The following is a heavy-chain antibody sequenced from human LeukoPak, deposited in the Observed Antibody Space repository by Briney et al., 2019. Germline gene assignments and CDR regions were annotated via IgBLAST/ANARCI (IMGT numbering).Heavy chain of an antibody. CDR2: ISTSGSSI. Sequence: GGSLRLSCAASGFNFNTYWMTWVRQAPGKGLEWLSHISTSGSSIHYADSVKGRFTISRDNAKNSLYLQMNSLRVEDTAVYYCARDATTELGTVYMDVWGKGTTVTISS. CDR1: GFNFNTYW. D-gene: IGHD4-17*01. J-gene: IGHJ6*03. V-gene: IGHV3-48*04. CDR3: ARDATTELGTVYMDV.